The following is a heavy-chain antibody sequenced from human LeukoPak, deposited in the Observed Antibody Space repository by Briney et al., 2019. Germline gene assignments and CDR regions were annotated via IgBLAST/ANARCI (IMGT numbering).Heavy chain of an antibody. CDR1: GYSFTSYW. D-gene: IGHD3-22*01. V-gene: IGHV5-51*01. CDR3: ARQYSYDSRDY. CDR2: IYPGDSDT. Sequence: GESLKISRKGSGYSFTSYWIGWVRQVPGKGLEWMGIIYPGDSDTRYSPSFQGQVTISADKSISTAYLQWSSLKASDTAMYYCARQYSYDSRDYWGQGTLVTLSS. J-gene: IGHJ4*02.